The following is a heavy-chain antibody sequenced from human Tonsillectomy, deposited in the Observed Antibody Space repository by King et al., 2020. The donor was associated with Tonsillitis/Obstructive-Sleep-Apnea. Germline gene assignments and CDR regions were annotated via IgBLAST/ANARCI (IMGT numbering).Heavy chain of an antibody. D-gene: IGHD3-16*02. J-gene: IGHJ6*03. Sequence: QLQESGPGLVKPSETLSLTCTVPGGSISSYYWSWIRHPPGKGLEWIGYIYYSGSTNYNPSLKSRVTISVDTSKNQFSLKLSSVTAADTAVYYCARDRGSYRFDYYYYMDVWGKGTTVTVSS. CDR2: IYYSGST. CDR1: GGSISSYY. V-gene: IGHV4-59*01. CDR3: ARDRGSYRFDYYYYMDV.